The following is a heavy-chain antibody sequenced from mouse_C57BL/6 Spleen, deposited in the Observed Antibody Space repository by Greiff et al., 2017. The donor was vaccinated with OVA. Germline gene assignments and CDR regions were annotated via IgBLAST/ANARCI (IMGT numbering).Heavy chain of an antibody. CDR2: LYPGSGST. V-gene: IGHV1-55*01. D-gene: IGHD3-2*02. J-gene: IGHJ2*01. CDR1: GYTFTSYW. Sequence: VQLQQPGAELVKPGASVKMSCKASGYTFTSYWITWVKQRPGQGLEWIGDLYPGSGSTNYNEKFKSKATLTVDTSSSTAYMQLSSLTSEDSAVYYCARWGSSGYYFDYWGQGTTLTVSS. CDR3: ARWGSSGYYFDY.